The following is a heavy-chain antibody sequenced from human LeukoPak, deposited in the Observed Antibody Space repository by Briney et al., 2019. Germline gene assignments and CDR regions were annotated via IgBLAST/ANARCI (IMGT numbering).Heavy chain of an antibody. Sequence: PSETLSLTCTVSGGSISSGGYYWSWIRQPPGKGLEWIGYIYHSGSTYYNPSLKSRVTISVDRSKNQFSLKLTSVTAADTAIYYCASVRGYSSGWYASGFDPWGQGTLVTVSS. J-gene: IGHJ5*02. CDR1: GGSISSGGYY. D-gene: IGHD6-19*01. CDR2: IYHSGST. V-gene: IGHV4-30-2*01. CDR3: ASVRGYSSGWYASGFDP.